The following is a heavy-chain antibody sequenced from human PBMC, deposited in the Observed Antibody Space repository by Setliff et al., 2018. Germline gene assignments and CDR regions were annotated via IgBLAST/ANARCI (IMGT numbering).Heavy chain of an antibody. CDR2: ISAYNGDT. D-gene: IGHD2-15*01. Sequence: ASVKVSCKASSYTFSSYGISWVRQAPGQGLEWMGWISAYNGDTNYAQNLQGGVTMTTDTSTSTAYMELRSLRSDDTAVYYCARDRRNIVVAVVNAAFDIWGQGTMVTVSS. V-gene: IGHV1-18*01. CDR3: ARDRRNIVVAVVNAAFDI. CDR1: SYTFSSYG. J-gene: IGHJ3*02.